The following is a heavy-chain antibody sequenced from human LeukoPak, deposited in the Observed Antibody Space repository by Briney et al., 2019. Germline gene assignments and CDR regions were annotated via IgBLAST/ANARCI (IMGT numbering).Heavy chain of an antibody. CDR3: AREWGYGDYAGWFDH. CDR2: ISSSSSTI. D-gene: IGHD4-17*01. CDR1: GFTFSSYS. Sequence: GGSLRLSCAASGFTFSSYSMNWVRQAPGKGLEWVSYISSSSSTIYYADSVKGRFTISRDNAKNSLYLQMNSLRAEDTAVYYCAREWGYGDYAGWFDHWGQGTLVTVSS. J-gene: IGHJ5*02. V-gene: IGHV3-48*01.